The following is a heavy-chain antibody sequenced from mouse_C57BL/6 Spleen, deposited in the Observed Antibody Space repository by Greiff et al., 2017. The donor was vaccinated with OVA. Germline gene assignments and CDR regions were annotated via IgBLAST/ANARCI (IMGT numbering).Heavy chain of an antibody. CDR3: ARERLLRGAFDY. Sequence: EVQRVESGGGLVKPGGSLKLSCAASGFTFSDYGMHWVRQAPEKGLEWVAYISSGSSTIYYADTVKGRFTITRDNAKNTLFLQMTSLRSGDTAMYYCARERLLRGAFDYWGQGTTLTVSS. CDR2: ISSGSSTI. D-gene: IGHD1-1*01. J-gene: IGHJ2*01. V-gene: IGHV5-17*01. CDR1: GFTFSDYG.